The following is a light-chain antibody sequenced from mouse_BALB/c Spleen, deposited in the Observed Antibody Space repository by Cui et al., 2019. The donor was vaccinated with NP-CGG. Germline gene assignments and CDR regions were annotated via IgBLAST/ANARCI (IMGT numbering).Light chain of an antibody. CDR1: TATVKPSNY. Sequence: QAVVPLTSVPTTSPGYSVRLTCRSITATVKPSNYPTLDQENPDHLFTSLIGGTKNRAPCVPAKFSGSLIGDKAALTITGAQTEDEAIYFCAVWYSNHWVFGGGTKLTVL. CDR2: GTK. CDR3: AVWYSNHWV. V-gene: IGLV1*01. J-gene: IGLJ1*01.